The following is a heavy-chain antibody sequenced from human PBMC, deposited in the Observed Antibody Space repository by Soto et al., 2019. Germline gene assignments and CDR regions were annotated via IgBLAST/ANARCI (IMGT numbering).Heavy chain of an antibody. CDR2: IYPGDSDT. D-gene: IGHD4-4*01. Sequence: LGESLKISCKGSGYSFTSYWIGWVRQMPGKGLEWMGIIYPGDSDTRYSPSFQGQVTISADKSISTAYLQWSSLKASDTAMYYCARGGNSTRGPYYYGMDVWGQGTTVTVSS. CDR3: ARGGNSTRGPYYYGMDV. CDR1: GYSFTSYW. V-gene: IGHV5-51*01. J-gene: IGHJ6*02.